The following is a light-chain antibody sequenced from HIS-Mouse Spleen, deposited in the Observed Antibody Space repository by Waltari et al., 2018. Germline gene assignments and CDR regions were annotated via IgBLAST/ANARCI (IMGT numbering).Light chain of an antibody. CDR2: GKN. Sequence: SSELTQDPAVSVALGQTVRITCQGDSLRSYYASWYQQKPGQGPVLVIYGKNNRPSGIPDRFDGSSSGNTASLTITGAQAEDEADYYCNSRDSSGNHVVFGGGTKLTVL. V-gene: IGLV3-19*01. CDR3: NSRDSSGNHVV. J-gene: IGLJ2*01. CDR1: SLRSYY.